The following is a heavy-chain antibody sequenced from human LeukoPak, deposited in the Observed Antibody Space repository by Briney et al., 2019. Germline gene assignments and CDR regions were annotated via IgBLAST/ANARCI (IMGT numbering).Heavy chain of an antibody. D-gene: IGHD4-17*01. CDR2: IYYSGST. CDR3: ARDSTPYGHSGY. V-gene: IGHV4-59*01. CDR1: GGAFSGYY. Sequence: SETLSLTCAVYGGAFSGYYWSWIRQPPGKGLEWIEYIYYSGSTNYNPSLKSRVTISVDTSKNQFSLNLSSVTAADTAVYYCARDSTPYGHSGYWGQGTLVTVSP. J-gene: IGHJ4*02.